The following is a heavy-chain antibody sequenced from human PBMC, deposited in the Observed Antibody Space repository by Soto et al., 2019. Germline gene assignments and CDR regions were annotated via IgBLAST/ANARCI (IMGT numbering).Heavy chain of an antibody. CDR1: GYSFTSYW. D-gene: IGHD6-6*01. CDR2: IDPSDSYT. V-gene: IGHV5-10-1*01. J-gene: IGHJ6*02. CDR3: ASGYTVGVESSSGDYYYYYGMDV. Sequence: PGESLKISCKGSGYSFTSYWISWVRQMPGKGLEWMGRIDPSDSYTNYSPSFQGHVTISADKSISTAYLQWSSLKASDTAMYYCASGYTVGVESSSGDYYYYYGMDVWGQGTTVTVSS.